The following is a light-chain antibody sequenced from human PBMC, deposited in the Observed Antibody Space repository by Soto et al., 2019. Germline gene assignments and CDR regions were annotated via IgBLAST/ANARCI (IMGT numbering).Light chain of an antibody. V-gene: IGKV1-27*01. CDR2: AAY. CDR3: QKYNSAPPT. Sequence: DIQMTQSPSSLSASVGDRVTITCRASQGISNYLAWYQQKPGKVPKLLIYAAYILQSGVPSRFSGSGSGTDLTLTISIRQPEDVATYYCQKYNSAPPTFGQGTKVEIK. J-gene: IGKJ1*01. CDR1: QGISNY.